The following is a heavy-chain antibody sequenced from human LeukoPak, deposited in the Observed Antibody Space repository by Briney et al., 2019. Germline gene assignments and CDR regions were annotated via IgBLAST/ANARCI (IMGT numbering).Heavy chain of an antibody. CDR3: AKGNGGLERQKEGWFDP. V-gene: IGHV3-30*02. Sequence: GGSLRLSCAASGFTFSSYGMHWVRQAPGEGLEWVAFIRYDGSNKYYADSVKGRFTISRDNSKNTLYLQMNSLRAEDTAVYYCAKGNGGLERQKEGWFDPWGQGTLVTVSS. CDR2: IRYDGSNK. D-gene: IGHD1-1*01. J-gene: IGHJ5*02. CDR1: GFTFSSYG.